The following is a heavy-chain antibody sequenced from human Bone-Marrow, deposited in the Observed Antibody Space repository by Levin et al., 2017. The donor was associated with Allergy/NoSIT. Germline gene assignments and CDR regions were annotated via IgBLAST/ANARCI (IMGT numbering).Heavy chain of an antibody. V-gene: IGHV1-58*01. J-gene: IGHJ5*02. Sequence: SVKVSCKASGFTFTSSAVQWVRQARGQRLEWIGWIVVGSGNTNYAQKFQERVTITRDMSTSTAYMELSSLRSEDTAVYYCAADRITMVRGVISGWFDPWGQGTLVTVSS. CDR1: GFTFTSSA. D-gene: IGHD3-10*01. CDR2: IVVGSGNT. CDR3: AADRITMVRGVISGWFDP.